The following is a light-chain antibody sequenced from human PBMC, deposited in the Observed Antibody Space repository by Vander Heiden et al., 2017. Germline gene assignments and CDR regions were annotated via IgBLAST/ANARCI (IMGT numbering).Light chain of an antibody. CDR3: QSYDSSNQV. CDR2: EDN. Sequence: NFMLTQPHSVSESPGKTVTISCTRSSGRIASNYVQWYQQRPGSSPTTVIYEDNQRPSGVPDRFSGSIDSSSNSASLTISGLKTEDEADYYCQSYDSSNQVFGGGTKLNGL. CDR1: SGRIASNY. V-gene: IGLV6-57*01. J-gene: IGLJ3*02.